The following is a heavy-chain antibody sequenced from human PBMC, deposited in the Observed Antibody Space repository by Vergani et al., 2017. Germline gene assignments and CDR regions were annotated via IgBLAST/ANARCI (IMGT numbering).Heavy chain of an antibody. Sequence: EVQLVESGGGLVKPGGSLRLSCAASGFTFSSYSMNWVRQAPGKGLEWVSSISSSSSYIYYANSVKGRFTISRDNAKNSLYLQMNSLRAEDTAVYYCARDPVPAAASWGQGTLVTVSS. D-gene: IGHD2-2*01. V-gene: IGHV3-21*01. CDR3: ARDPVPAAAS. CDR1: GFTFSSYS. J-gene: IGHJ4*02. CDR2: ISSSSSYI.